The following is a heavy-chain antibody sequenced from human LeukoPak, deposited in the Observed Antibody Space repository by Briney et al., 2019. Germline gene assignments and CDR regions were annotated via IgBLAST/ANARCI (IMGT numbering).Heavy chain of an antibody. CDR3: ARDPEVVVPAAILSYYYGMDV. CDR2: ISYDGSNK. CDR1: GFTFSSYA. D-gene: IGHD2-2*01. Sequence: GRSLRLSCAASGFTFSSYAVHWVRQAPGKGLEWVAVISYDGSNKYYADSVKGRFTISRDNSKNTLYLQMNSLRAEDTAVYYCARDPEVVVPAAILSYYYGMDVWGQGTTVTVSS. J-gene: IGHJ6*02. V-gene: IGHV3-30-3*01.